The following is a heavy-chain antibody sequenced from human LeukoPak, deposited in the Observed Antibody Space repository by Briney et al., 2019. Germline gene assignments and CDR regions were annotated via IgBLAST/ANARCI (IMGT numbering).Heavy chain of an antibody. V-gene: IGHV1-69*01. Sequence: ASVKVSCKASGGTFSSDAISWVRQAPGQGLEWMGGIIPIFGTANYAQKFQGRVTITADESTSTAYMELSSLRSEDTAVYYCAKRNLQNWFDPWGQGTLVTVSS. CDR3: AKRNLQNWFDP. CDR1: GGTFSSDA. D-gene: IGHD1-14*01. CDR2: IIPIFGTA. J-gene: IGHJ5*02.